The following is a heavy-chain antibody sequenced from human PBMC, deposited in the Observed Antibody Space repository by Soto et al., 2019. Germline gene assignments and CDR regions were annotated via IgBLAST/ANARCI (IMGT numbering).Heavy chain of an antibody. CDR2: ISYDGSNK. V-gene: IGHV3-30*18. D-gene: IGHD2-15*01. CDR3: AKMAGGSPVDY. Sequence: PGGSLRLSCAASGFTFSSYGMHWVRQAPGKGLEWVAVISYDGSNKYYADSVKGRFTISRDNSKNTLYLKMNSLRAEYTAVYCCAKMAGGSPVDYWGQGTLVTVSS. CDR1: GFTFSSYG. J-gene: IGHJ4*02.